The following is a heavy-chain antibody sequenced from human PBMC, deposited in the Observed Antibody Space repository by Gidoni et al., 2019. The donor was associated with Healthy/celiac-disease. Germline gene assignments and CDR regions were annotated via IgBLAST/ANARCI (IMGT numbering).Heavy chain of an antibody. J-gene: IGHJ4*02. CDR2: IYYSGST. D-gene: IGHD6-19*01. CDR3: ARGAVAGKFYFNY. Sequence: QLQLQESGPGLVKPSETLSLTCTVSGGSISSSSYYWGWIRQPPGKGLEWIGSIYYSGSTYYNPSLKSRVTISVDTSKNQFSLKLSSVTAADTAVYYCARGAVAGKFYFNYWGQGTLVTVSS. V-gene: IGHV4-39*01. CDR1: GGSISSSSYY.